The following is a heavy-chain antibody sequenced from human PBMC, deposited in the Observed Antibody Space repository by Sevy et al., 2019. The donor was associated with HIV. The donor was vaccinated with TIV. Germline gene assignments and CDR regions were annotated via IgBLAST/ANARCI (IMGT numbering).Heavy chain of an antibody. V-gene: IGHV1-69*06. CDR2: FIPIFGTA. J-gene: IGHJ4*02. CDR1: GGTFSSYA. Sequence: ASVKVSCKASGGTFSSYAISWVRQAPGQGLEWMGGFIPIFGTANYAQKFQGRVTITADKSTSTAYMELSSLRSEDTAVYYCARDRNGDYDVGGDYWGQGTLVTVSS. D-gene: IGHD4-17*01. CDR3: ARDRNGDYDVGGDY.